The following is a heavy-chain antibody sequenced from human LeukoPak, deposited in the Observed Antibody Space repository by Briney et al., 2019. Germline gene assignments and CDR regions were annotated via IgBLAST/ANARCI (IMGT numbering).Heavy chain of an antibody. CDR3: AKGSATVTTSAYYFDY. CDR1: GFTFDDYG. D-gene: IGHD4-17*01. CDR2: ITWNGDTT. V-gene: IGHV3-20*04. Sequence: TGGSLRLSCAASGFTFDDYGMSWVRQAPGKGLEWVSGITWNGDTTGYADSVKGRFTISRDNAKNSLYLQMNSLRAEDTAVYYCAKGSATVTTSAYYFDYWGQGTLVTVSS. J-gene: IGHJ4*02.